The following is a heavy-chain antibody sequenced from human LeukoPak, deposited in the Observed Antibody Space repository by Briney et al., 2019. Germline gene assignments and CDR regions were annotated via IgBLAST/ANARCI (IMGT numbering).Heavy chain of an antibody. V-gene: IGHV3-23*01. CDR2: ISGSGGST. CDR3: ARDRSGDYDY. D-gene: IGHD4-17*01. Sequence: GGSLRLSCAASGFTLSSYAMAWVRQAPGKGLEWVSTISGSGGSTYYADSVKGRFTISRDSSKNSLSLQMNSLRAEDTAVYYCARDRSGDYDYWGQGTLVTVSS. CDR1: GFTLSSYA. J-gene: IGHJ4*02.